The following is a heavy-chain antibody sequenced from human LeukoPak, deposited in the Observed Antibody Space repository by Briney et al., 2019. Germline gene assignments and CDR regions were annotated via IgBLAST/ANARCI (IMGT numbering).Heavy chain of an antibody. CDR2: IYTSGST. Sequence: TASETLSLTCTVSGGSISSGSYYWSWIRQPAGRGLEWIGRIYTSGSTNYNPSLKSRVTISVDTSKNQFSLKLSSVTAADTAVYYCARDDLSGYFDYWGQGTLVTVSS. V-gene: IGHV4-61*02. J-gene: IGHJ4*02. CDR1: GGSISSGSYY. CDR3: ARDDLSGYFDY.